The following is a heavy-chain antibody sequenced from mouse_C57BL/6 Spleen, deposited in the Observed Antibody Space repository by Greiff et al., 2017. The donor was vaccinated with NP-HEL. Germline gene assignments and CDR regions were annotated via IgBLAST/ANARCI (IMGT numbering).Heavy chain of an antibody. Sequence: VQLQQPGAELVKPGASVKLSCKASGYTFTSYWMHWVKQRPGQGLEWIGMIHPNSGSTNYNEKFNSKATLTVDKSSSTAYMQLSSLTSEDSAVYYCARSGFFYGSSYRDYWGQGTTLTVSS. CDR1: GYTFTSYW. J-gene: IGHJ2*01. CDR2: IHPNSGST. CDR3: ARSGFFYGSSYRDY. V-gene: IGHV1-64*01. D-gene: IGHD1-1*01.